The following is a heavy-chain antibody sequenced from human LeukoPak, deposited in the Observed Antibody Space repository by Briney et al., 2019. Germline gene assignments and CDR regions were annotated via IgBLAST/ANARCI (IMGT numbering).Heavy chain of an antibody. J-gene: IGHJ4*02. CDR1: GFTFSSYG. V-gene: IGHV3-30*02. CDR2: IRYDGSNK. Sequence: GGSLRLSCAASGFTFSSYGMHWVRQAPGKGLEWVAFIRYDGSNKYYADSVKGRFTISRDNSKNTLYLQMNSLRAEDTAVYYCAKDIVGDMYYFDHWGQGTLVTVSS. D-gene: IGHD1-26*01. CDR3: AKDIVGDMYYFDH.